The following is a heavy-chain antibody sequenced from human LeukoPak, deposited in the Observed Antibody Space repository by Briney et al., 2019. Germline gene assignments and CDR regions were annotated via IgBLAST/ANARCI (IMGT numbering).Heavy chain of an antibody. V-gene: IGHV3-30*04. CDR2: ISNNGGNR. CDR1: GFTFDSYE. Sequence: GGSLRLSCTTSGFTFDSYEMYWVRQAPGKGLEWVAAISNNGGNRNYADSVRGRFTVTRDNSNNTLYLQMNSLRGEDTALYYCTRNSPGLAYWGQATLVTVSS. D-gene: IGHD3-3*02. CDR3: TRNSPGLAY. J-gene: IGHJ4*02.